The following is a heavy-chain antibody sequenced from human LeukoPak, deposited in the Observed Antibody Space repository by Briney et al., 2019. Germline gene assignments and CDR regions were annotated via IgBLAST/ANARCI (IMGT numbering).Heavy chain of an antibody. CDR1: GGSISSGSYY. J-gene: IGHJ4*02. D-gene: IGHD3-3*01. CDR3: ARGPVTIPYGSDY. V-gene: IGHV4-61*02. Sequence: SETLSLTCTVSGGSISSGSYYWSWIRQPAGKGLEWIGRIYTSGSTNYNPSLKSRVTISVDTSKNQFSLKLSSVTAADTAVYYCARGPVTIPYGSDYWGQGTLVTVSS. CDR2: IYTSGST.